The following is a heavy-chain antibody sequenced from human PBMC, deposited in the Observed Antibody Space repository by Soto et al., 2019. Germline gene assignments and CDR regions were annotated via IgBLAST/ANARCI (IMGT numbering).Heavy chain of an antibody. CDR2: MNPNSGNT. V-gene: IGHV1-8*01. CDR1: GYTFTSYD. J-gene: IGHJ5*02. Sequence: ASVKVSCKASGYTFTSYDINWVRQATGQGLEWMGWMNPNSGNTGYAQKFQGRVTMTRNTSISTAYMELSSLRSEDTAVYYCARAWITGTTPWFDPWGQGTLVTVSS. CDR3: ARAWITGTTPWFDP. D-gene: IGHD1-7*01.